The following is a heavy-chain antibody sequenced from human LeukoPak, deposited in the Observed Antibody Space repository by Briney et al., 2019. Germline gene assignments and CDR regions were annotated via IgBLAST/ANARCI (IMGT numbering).Heavy chain of an antibody. CDR2: ISGDGGST. CDR3: AKEMDTAMYYYYYGMDV. Sequence: GGSLRLSCAAPGFPFDDYAVHWVRQAPGKGLEWVSLISGDGGSTYYADSVKGRFTISRDNSKNSLYLQMNRLRTEDTALYYCAKEMDTAMYYYYYGMDVWGQGTTVTVSS. D-gene: IGHD5-18*01. J-gene: IGHJ6*02. V-gene: IGHV3-43*02. CDR1: GFPFDDYA.